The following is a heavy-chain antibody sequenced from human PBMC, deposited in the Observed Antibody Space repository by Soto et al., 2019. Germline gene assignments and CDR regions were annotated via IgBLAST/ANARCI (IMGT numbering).Heavy chain of an antibody. Sequence: PSETLSLTCTVSGGSVSSGSYYWSWIRQPPGKGLEWIGYIYYSGSTNYNPSLKSRVTISVDTSKNQFSLKLSSVTAADTAVYYCASSRFYDFWSGYQNWFDPWGQGTLVTVSS. V-gene: IGHV4-61*01. D-gene: IGHD3-3*01. J-gene: IGHJ5*02. CDR3: ASSRFYDFWSGYQNWFDP. CDR2: IYYSGST. CDR1: GGSVSSGSYY.